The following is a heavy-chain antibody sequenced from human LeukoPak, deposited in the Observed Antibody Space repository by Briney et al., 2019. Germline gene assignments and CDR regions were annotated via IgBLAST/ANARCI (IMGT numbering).Heavy chain of an antibody. CDR2: ISAYNGNT. V-gene: IGHV1-18*01. CDR1: GYTFTSYG. J-gene: IGHJ5*02. Sequence: ASVTDSCKASGYTFTSYGISWVRQAPGQGLEWMGWISAYNGNTNYAQKLQGRVTMTTDTSTSTAYMELRSLRSDDTAVYYCARDRSPWSAVVGPDPWGQRTMVTLSS. D-gene: IGHD6-19*01. CDR3: ARDRSPWSAVVGPDP.